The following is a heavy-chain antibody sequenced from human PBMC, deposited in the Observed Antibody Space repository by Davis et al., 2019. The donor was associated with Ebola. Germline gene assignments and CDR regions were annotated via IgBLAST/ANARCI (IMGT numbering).Heavy chain of an antibody. J-gene: IGHJ4*02. CDR2: ISYDGSNK. D-gene: IGHD5-24*01. V-gene: IGHV3-30*18. CDR1: GFTFSSYG. Sequence: PGGSLRLSCAASGFTFSSYGMHWVRQAPGKGLEWVAVISYDGSNKYYADSVKGRFTISRDNSKNTLYLQMNSLRAEDTAVYYCAKIRDGYNGDYFDYWGQGTLVTVSS. CDR3: AKIRDGYNGDYFDY.